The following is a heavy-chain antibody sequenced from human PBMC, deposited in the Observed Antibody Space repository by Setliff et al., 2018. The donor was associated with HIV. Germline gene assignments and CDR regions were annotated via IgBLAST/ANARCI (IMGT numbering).Heavy chain of an antibody. CDR2: ISYTGTG. Sequence: PSETLSLTCTVSGGLITSGRYCWTWIRQLPGKGLEWIGCISYTGTGSYNPSLKGRVLISRDTSKNQFALEVSPVTAADTAVYFCAGPDPVESDALDIWGQGTVVTVSS. J-gene: IGHJ3*02. CDR3: AGPDPVESDALDI. V-gene: IGHV4-31*03. CDR1: GGLITSGRYC.